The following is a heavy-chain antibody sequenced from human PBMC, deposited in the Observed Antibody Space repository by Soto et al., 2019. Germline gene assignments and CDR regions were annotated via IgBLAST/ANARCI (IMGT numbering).Heavy chain of an antibody. CDR1: GYTFTSYG. CDR3: ARDMWQQLVKGGWFDP. Sequence: QVQLVQSGAEVKKPGASVKVSCKASGYTFTSYGISWVRQAPGQGLEWMGWISAYNGNTNYAQKLQGRVTMTTDTSTSTAYMELRSLRSDGTAVYYCARDMWQQLVKGGWFDPWGQGTLVTVSS. V-gene: IGHV1-18*01. J-gene: IGHJ5*02. CDR2: ISAYNGNT. D-gene: IGHD6-13*01.